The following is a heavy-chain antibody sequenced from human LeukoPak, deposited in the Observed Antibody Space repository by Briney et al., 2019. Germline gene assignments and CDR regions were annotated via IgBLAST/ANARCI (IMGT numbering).Heavy chain of an antibody. J-gene: IGHJ1*01. D-gene: IGHD2-15*01. Sequence: GGSLRLSCTASGFTFGDYAMSWVRQAPGKGLEWVGFIGSKAYGGTTEYAASVKGRFTISRDDSKSIAYLQMNSLKTEDTAVYYCTSNRCSGGSCYNAEYFQHWGQGTLVTVSS. CDR1: GFTFGDYA. CDR3: TSNRCSGGSCYNAEYFQH. CDR2: IGSKAYGGTT. V-gene: IGHV3-49*04.